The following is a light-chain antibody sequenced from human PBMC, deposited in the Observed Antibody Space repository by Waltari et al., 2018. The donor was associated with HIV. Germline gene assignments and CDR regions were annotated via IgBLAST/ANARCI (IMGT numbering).Light chain of an antibody. V-gene: IGKV1-5*03. J-gene: IGKJ1*01. CDR3: QQYSSDPGT. CDR1: QSISSW. Sequence: DIQMTQSPSTLSASVGDRVPITCWASQSISSWLAWYQQKPGKAPDLLIYKASSLESGVPSMFSGSGFGTEFTLTISSLQPDDFATYYCQQYSSDPGTFGQGAKVEIK. CDR2: KAS.